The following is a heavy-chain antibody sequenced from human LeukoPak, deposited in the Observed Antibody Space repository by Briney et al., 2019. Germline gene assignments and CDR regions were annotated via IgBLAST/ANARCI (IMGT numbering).Heavy chain of an antibody. CDR3: ARGLDCSSTSCYAFDL. CDR1: GYAFTSYG. CDR2: ISAYNGNT. V-gene: IGHV1-18*01. D-gene: IGHD2-2*01. Sequence: ASVRLSCTASGYAFTSYGISGVRRAPGQGLEWGGWISAYNGNTNYAQKLQGRVTMTTDTSTSTAYMALRSLRSDDTAVYYCARGLDCSSTSCYAFDLWGQGTMVTVSS. J-gene: IGHJ3*01.